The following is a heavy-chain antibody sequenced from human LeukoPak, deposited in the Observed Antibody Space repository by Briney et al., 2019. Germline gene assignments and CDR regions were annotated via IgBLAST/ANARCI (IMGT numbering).Heavy chain of an antibody. D-gene: IGHD1-26*01. V-gene: IGHV3-23*01. CDR1: GFTFSSYA. Sequence: GGSLRLSCAASGFTFSSYAMSWVRQAPGKGLEWVSAISGSGGSTYYADSVKGRFTISRDNSKNTLYLQMNSLRAEDTAVYYCAKDRSLYSGSYYPSYFDYWGQGTLVTVSS. CDR2: ISGSGGST. J-gene: IGHJ4*02. CDR3: AKDRSLYSGSYYPSYFDY.